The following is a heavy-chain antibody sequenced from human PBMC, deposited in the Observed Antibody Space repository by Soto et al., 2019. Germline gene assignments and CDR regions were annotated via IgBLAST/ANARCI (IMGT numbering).Heavy chain of an antibody. CDR2: IATYNSNK. V-gene: IGHV1-18*01. CDR3: ARVLRGVVNWFDP. J-gene: IGHJ5*02. CDR1: GDTFTNFG. Sequence: HLVQSGPEVKQPGASVTVSCKTSGDTFTNFGLSWVRQAPGQGLDWMGWIATYNSNKNYAHKFQGWLTLPTDTSPSTAYMELKSLGYDDTAVYYCARVLRGVVNWFDPWGQGTLVTVSS. D-gene: IGHD3-10*01.